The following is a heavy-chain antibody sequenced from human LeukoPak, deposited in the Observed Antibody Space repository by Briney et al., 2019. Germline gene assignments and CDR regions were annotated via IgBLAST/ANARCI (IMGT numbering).Heavy chain of an antibody. J-gene: IGHJ4*02. CDR3: AASPDYYDSSGYSYYFDY. Sequence: ASVKVSCKASGFTFTSSAVRWFRQARGQGLGWIGWIVFGSGNTNYAQKFQERVTITRDMSTSTAYMELSSLRSEDTAVYYCAASPDYYDSSGYSYYFDYWGQGTLVTVSS. CDR2: IVFGSGNT. D-gene: IGHD3-22*01. CDR1: GFTFTSSA. V-gene: IGHV1-58*01.